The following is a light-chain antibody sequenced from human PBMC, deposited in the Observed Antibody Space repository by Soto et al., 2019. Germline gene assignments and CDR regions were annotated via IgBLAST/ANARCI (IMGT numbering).Light chain of an antibody. Sequence: QSALTQPASVSGSPGQSITISCTGASSDFGGYNYVSWYQHHPGKAPKLMIYEVSNRPSGVSNRFSGSKFGNTASLTISGLRAEDEADYYCSSYAGSSTWVFGGGTKLTVL. CDR2: EVS. J-gene: IGLJ3*02. CDR3: SSYAGSSTWV. CDR1: SSDFGGYNY. V-gene: IGLV2-14*01.